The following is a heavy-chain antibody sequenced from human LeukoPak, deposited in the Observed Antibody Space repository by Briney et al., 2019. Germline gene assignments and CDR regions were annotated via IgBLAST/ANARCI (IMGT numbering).Heavy chain of an antibody. Sequence: SQTLSLTCAISGDSVSSNNVTWNWIRQSPSRGLEWPGRTYYRSTWYNDYAVSVRGRITVNPDTSKNQFSLHLNSVTPEDTAVYYCARRLTQYDCFDPWGQGILVTVSS. CDR2: TYYRSTWYN. J-gene: IGHJ5*02. CDR3: ARRLTQYDCFDP. CDR1: GDSVSSNNVT. V-gene: IGHV6-1*01. D-gene: IGHD2-2*01.